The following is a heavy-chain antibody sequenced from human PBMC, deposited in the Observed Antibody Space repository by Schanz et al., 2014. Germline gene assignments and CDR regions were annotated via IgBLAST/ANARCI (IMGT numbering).Heavy chain of an antibody. J-gene: IGHJ4*02. CDR3: ARIGGSVFDY. CDR2: ISDSGDTA. D-gene: IGHD3-10*01. Sequence: EVQLLESGGGLVQPGGSLRLSCAASGFTFSDYSMNWVRQAPGKGLEWVSLISDSGDTAYYADSVKGRFTISRDNFKGALYLQMSSLRAEDTAVYYCARIGGSVFDYWAQGTLVTVSS. CDR1: GFTFSDYS. V-gene: IGHV3-23*01.